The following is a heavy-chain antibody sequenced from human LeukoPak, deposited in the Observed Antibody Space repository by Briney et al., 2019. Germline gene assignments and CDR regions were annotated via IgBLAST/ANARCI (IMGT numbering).Heavy chain of an antibody. J-gene: IGHJ6*02. CDR2: FDPEDGET. Sequence: GASVKVSCKVSGYTLTELSMHWVRQAPGKGLEWMGGFDPEDGETIYAQKFQGRVTMTEDTSTDTAYMELSSLRSEDTAVYYCATDQDIVVVPAAKRGMDVWGQGTTVTVSS. V-gene: IGHV1-24*01. CDR1: GYTLTELS. D-gene: IGHD2-2*01. CDR3: ATDQDIVVVPAAKRGMDV.